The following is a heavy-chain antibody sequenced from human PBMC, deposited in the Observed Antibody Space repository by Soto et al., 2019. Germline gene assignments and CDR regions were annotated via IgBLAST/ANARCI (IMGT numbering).Heavy chain of an antibody. D-gene: IGHD3-10*01. CDR2: INPSGGST. V-gene: IGHV1-46*01. Sequence: QVQLVQSGAEVKKPGASVKVSCKASGYTFTSYYMHWVRQAPGQGLEWMGIINPSGGSTTYAQQFQGRVTMTRDTSTSTVYMELSSLRSEDTAVYYCATQTGRFNPIDYWGQGTLLTVSS. J-gene: IGHJ4*02. CDR1: GYTFTSYY. CDR3: ATQTGRFNPIDY.